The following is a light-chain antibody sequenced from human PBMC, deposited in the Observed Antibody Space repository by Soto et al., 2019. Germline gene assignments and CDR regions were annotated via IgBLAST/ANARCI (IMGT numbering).Light chain of an antibody. J-gene: IGLJ1*01. CDR2: EVS. V-gene: IGLV2-14*01. CDR3: SSYTSSRAYV. Sequence: QSALTQPASVSGSPGQSITLSCTGTRSDVGGYNYVSWYQQQSGKAPKLMIDEVSNRPSGVSNRFSGSKSGNTASLTISGLQAEDEADYYCSSYTSSRAYVFGIGTKLTVL. CDR1: RSDVGGYNY.